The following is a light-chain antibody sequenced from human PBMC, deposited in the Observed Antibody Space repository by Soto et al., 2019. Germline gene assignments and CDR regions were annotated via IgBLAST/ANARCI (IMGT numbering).Light chain of an antibody. V-gene: IGKV3-15*01. CDR1: QSVNNN. CDR3: QQYNKWPLT. J-gene: IGKJ3*01. Sequence: EIVMTQSPVTLSVSPGERATLSCTASQSVNNNVAWYQQKPGHTPRLLIYSASIGATGTPARFSGSGSGSDFTLTISSLQSEEFAVYYYQQYNKWPLTFGPGTKVVIK. CDR2: SAS.